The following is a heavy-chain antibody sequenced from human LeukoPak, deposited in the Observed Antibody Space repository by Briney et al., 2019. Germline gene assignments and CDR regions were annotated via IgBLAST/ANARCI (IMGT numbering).Heavy chain of an antibody. CDR2: IYTSGST. J-gene: IGHJ3*02. Sequence: PSQTLSLTCTVSGGSISSGSYYWSWIRQPAGRGLEWIGRIYTSGSTNYNPSLKSRVTISVDTSKNQFSLKLSSVTAADTAVYYCARAPLRDIYSGYDKDAFDIWGQGTMVTVSS. CDR1: GGSISSGSYY. CDR3: ARAPLRDIYSGYDKDAFDI. D-gene: IGHD5-12*01. V-gene: IGHV4-61*02.